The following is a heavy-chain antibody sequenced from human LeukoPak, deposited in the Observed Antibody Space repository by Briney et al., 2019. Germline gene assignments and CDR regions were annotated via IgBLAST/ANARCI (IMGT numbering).Heavy chain of an antibody. Sequence: ASVKVSCKASGYTFTSHYIHWVRQAPGQGLEWMGRINPGGGTTTYAQKFQGRVTMTRDTSTSTVNMELSSLRSEDTAVYYCARDEAYCSGGRCYPFDYWGQGTLVTVSS. J-gene: IGHJ4*02. CDR1: GYTFTSHY. CDR2: INPGGGTT. D-gene: IGHD2-15*01. CDR3: ARDEAYCSGGRCYPFDY. V-gene: IGHV1-46*01.